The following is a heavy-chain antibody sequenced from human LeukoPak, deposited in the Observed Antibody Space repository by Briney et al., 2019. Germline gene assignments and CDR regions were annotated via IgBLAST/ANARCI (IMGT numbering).Heavy chain of an antibody. CDR2: IYFSGSS. CDR1: GGSISSYS. J-gene: IGHJ5*02. D-gene: IGHD3-10*01. CDR3: ARHKDRTYGSGVDWFDP. V-gene: IGHV4-59*08. Sequence: PSETLSLTCTVSGGSISSYSWSWIRQPPGKGLEWIGYIYFSGSSDYNPSLKSRATISVDTSKNQFSLKLTSVAAADTAVYYCARHKDRTYGSGVDWFDPWGQGTLVTVSS.